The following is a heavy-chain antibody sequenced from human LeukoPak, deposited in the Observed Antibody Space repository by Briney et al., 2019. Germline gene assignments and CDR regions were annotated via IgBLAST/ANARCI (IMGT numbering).Heavy chain of an antibody. J-gene: IGHJ4*02. CDR1: GFTFSSYA. D-gene: IGHD3-10*01. V-gene: IGHV3-30-3*01. CDR2: ISYDGSNK. Sequence: GGSLRLSCAASGFTFSSYAMHWVRQAPGKGLEWVAVISYDGSNKYYADSVKGRFTISRDNSKNTLYLQMNSLRAEDTALYYCIFGGAADWGQGTLVTVSS. CDR3: IFGGAAD.